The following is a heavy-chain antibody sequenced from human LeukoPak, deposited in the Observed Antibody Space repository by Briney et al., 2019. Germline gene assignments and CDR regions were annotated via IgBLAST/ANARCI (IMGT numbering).Heavy chain of an antibody. V-gene: IGHV3-13*01. CDR1: GFTFSSYD. D-gene: IGHD2-2*01. CDR3: ARGAERYCSSTSCHQTLNWFDP. CDR2: IGTAGDT. Sequence: RAGRSLRLSCAASGFTFSSYDMHWVRQATRKGLESHSAIGTAGDTFYPGSVEGTSPIPRENAKQSLYIKMKSLSAGDWAVYYCARGAERYCSSTSCHQTLNWFDPWGQGTLVTVSS. J-gene: IGHJ5*02.